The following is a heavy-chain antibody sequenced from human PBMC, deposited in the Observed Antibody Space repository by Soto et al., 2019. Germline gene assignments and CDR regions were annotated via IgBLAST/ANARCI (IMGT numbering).Heavy chain of an antibody. J-gene: IGHJ3*02. CDR2: INHSGSA. CDR1: GGSFSGYY. CDR3: ARVERDFDRYDAFDI. V-gene: IGHV4-34*01. Sequence: SETLSLTCAVYGGSFSGYYWSWIRQPPGKGLEWIGEINHSGSANYNPSLKSRVTISVDTSKNQFSLKLSSVTAADTAVYYCARVERDFDRYDAFDIWGQGTMVTVSS. D-gene: IGHD3-9*01.